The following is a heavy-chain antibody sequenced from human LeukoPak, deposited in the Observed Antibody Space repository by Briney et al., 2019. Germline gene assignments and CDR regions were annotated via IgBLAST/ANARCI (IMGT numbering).Heavy chain of an antibody. Sequence: ASVKVSCKASGYTFTSYDINWVRQATGQGLEWMGWMNPNSGNTGYAQKFQGRVTMTRNTSISTPYMELSRLRSEDTAVYYCARGTSSGVVHNWFDPWGQGTLVTVSS. J-gene: IGHJ5*02. D-gene: IGHD3-10*01. CDR3: ARGTSSGVVHNWFDP. CDR1: GYTFTSYD. V-gene: IGHV1-8*01. CDR2: MNPNSGNT.